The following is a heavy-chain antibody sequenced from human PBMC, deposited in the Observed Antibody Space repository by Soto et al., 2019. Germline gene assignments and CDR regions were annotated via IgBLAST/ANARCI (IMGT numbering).Heavy chain of an antibody. CDR1: GASITTSSY. V-gene: IGHV4-4*07. CDR2: FSLSGTT. D-gene: IGHD1-1*01. J-gene: IGHJ4*02. Sequence: PSETLSLTCTVSGASITTSSYWSCIRQPAGKGLEWIGRFSLSGTTNYNPSLRSRVTMSADVSKNQFSLRLTSVTAADTALYYCARGTTPPGAPAWYYFDSWGQGTLVTVS. CDR3: ARGTTPPGAPAWYYFDS.